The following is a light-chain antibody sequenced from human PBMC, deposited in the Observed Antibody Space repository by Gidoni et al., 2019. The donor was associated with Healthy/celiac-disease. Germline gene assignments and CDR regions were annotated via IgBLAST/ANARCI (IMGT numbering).Light chain of an antibody. V-gene: IGKV3-20*01. Sequence: EVVLTQSPGTLSLSPGERATLSCRASQSVSSSYLAWYQQKPGQAPRLLIYGASSRATGIPDRFSGSGSGTDFTLTISRLEPEDFAVYYCQRYGSSPFTFGPXTKVDIK. CDR1: QSVSSSY. CDR2: GAS. CDR3: QRYGSSPFT. J-gene: IGKJ3*01.